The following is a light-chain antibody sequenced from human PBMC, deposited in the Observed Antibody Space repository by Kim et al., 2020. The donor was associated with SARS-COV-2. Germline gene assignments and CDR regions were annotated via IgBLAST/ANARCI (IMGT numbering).Light chain of an antibody. V-gene: IGKV3-11*01. Sequence: SQGERATLSCRASRSVSSYLAWYQQKPGQAPRLLIYDASNRATGIPARFSGSGSGTDFTLTISSLEPEDFAVYYCQQRSNWPPLTFGGGTKVDIK. CDR2: DAS. J-gene: IGKJ4*01. CDR1: RSVSSY. CDR3: QQRSNWPPLT.